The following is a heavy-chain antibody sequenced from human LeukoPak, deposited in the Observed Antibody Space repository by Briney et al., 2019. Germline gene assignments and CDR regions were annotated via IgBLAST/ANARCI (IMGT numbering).Heavy chain of an antibody. Sequence: TGGSLRLSCAASGFTFDDYGMSWVRQAPGKGLEWVSGINWNGGSTGYADSVKGRFTISRDNAKNSLYLQMNSLRAEDAALYYCARVVGRNWFDPWGQGTLVTVSS. J-gene: IGHJ5*02. CDR1: GFTFDDYG. CDR2: INWNGGST. D-gene: IGHD2-2*01. CDR3: ARVVGRNWFDP. V-gene: IGHV3-20*04.